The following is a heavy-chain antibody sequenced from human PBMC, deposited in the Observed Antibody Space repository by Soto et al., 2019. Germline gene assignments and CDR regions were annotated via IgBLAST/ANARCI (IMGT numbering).Heavy chain of an antibody. CDR2: ITGSGDST. CDR3: AKGATHSGYAYSDY. CDR1: EFTSSTYA. Sequence: PGGSLRLSCAASEFTSSTYAINWVRQAPGKGLEWVSAITGSGDSTYYTDSVKGRFTISRDNSKNTLYLQMNSLRAEDTAVYYCAKGATHSGYAYSDYWGQGTLVTVSS. D-gene: IGHD5-12*01. V-gene: IGHV3-23*01. J-gene: IGHJ4*02.